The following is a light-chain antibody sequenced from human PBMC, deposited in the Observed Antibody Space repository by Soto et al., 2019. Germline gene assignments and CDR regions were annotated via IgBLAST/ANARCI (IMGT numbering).Light chain of an antibody. CDR2: DTN. J-gene: IGLJ3*02. V-gene: IGLV8-61*01. CDR1: SGSVSTSYY. Sequence: QAVVTQEPSFSVSPGGTVTLTCGLSSGSVSTSYYPSWFQQTPGQGPRALIYDTNTRSSGVPDRFSGSILGNKAALTITGAQADDESDYYCVLYLGAGTWMFGGGTKVTVL. CDR3: VLYLGAGTWM.